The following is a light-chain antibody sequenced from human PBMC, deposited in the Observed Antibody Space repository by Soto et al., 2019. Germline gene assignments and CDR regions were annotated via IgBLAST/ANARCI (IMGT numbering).Light chain of an antibody. J-gene: IGLJ1*01. Sequence: SVLTLPGSVSGSTGQSFTICCTGTSSAIIDSHHRAWHRQRTDKDPNLMIYDVSNRPTGVSSRFSGSTSGNAASLPISGLQAEHEANYSCSSYTSTTYVCGTGTKVTV. V-gene: IGLV2-14*01. CDR1: SSAIIDSHH. CDR2: DVS. CDR3: SSYTSTTYV.